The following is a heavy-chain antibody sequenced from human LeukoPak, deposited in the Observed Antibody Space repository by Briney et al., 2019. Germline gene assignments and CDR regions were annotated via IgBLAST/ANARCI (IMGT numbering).Heavy chain of an antibody. CDR1: RGSISSYY. D-gene: IGHD3-10*01. CDR2: VYYIGRT. J-gene: IGHJ4*02. Sequence: SETLSLTCTVSRGSISSYYWSWIRQPPGKGLEWIGYVYYIGRTNYNPSLKSRVTISVDTSKNQFSLKLSSVTAADTAVYYCARAPDLLYYPTYWGQGTLVTVSS. V-gene: IGHV4-59*12. CDR3: ARAPDLLYYPTY.